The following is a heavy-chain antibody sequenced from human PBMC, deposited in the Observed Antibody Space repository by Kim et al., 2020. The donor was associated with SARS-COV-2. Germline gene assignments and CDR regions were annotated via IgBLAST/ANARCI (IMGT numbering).Heavy chain of an antibody. CDR3: ALVPAAIGHDAFDI. CDR2: ISAYNGNT. J-gene: IGHJ3*02. CDR1: GYTFTSYG. D-gene: IGHD2-2*02. Sequence: ASVKVSCKASGYTFTSYGISWVRQAPGQGLEWMGWISAYNGNTNYAQKLQGRVTMTTDTSTSTAYMELRSLRSDDTAMYYCALVPAAIGHDAFDIWGQGTMVTVSS. V-gene: IGHV1-18*01.